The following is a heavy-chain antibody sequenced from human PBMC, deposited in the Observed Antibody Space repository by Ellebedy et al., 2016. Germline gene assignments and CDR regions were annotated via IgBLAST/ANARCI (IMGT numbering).Heavy chain of an antibody. D-gene: IGHD4-17*01. V-gene: IGHV3-53*01. CDR3: TTRRYGASEI. CDR2: IYSHSKT. J-gene: IGHJ3*02. CDR1: GSVVGGNY. Sequence: GESLKISXAASGSVVGGNYMSWVRQAPGKGLEWVSLIYSHSKTYYADSVKGRFTISGDTSKNTLFLQMNSLRVEDTAVYYCTTRRYGASEIWGRGTMVTVSS.